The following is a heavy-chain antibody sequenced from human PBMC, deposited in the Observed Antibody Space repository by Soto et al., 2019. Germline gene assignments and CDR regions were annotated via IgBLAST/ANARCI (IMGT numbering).Heavy chain of an antibody. V-gene: IGHV5-10-1*01. Sequence: PGESLKISCKGSGYSFTSYWISWVRQMPGKGLEWMGRIDPSDSYTNYSPSFQGHVTISADKSISTAYLQWSSLKASDTAMYYCARHATSDVVGANLYNRFDPWGQGTLVTVSS. CDR2: IDPSDSYT. CDR3: ARHATSDVVGANLYNRFDP. J-gene: IGHJ5*02. D-gene: IGHD1-26*01. CDR1: GYSFTSYW.